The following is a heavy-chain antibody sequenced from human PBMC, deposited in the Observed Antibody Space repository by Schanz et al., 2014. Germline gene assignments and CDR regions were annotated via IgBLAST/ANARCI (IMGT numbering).Heavy chain of an antibody. CDR1: GFTFSSYA. J-gene: IGHJ4*02. CDR3: ARIGGSVFDY. V-gene: IGHV3-23*01. CDR2: IGTSGGT. D-gene: IGHD3-10*01. Sequence: EVQLMESGGGLVKPGGSLRLSCAASGFTFSSYAMTWVRQAPGKGLEWVSTIGTSGGTNYAESVKGRFTISRDNSKNTLYLQMNSLRAEDTAVYYCARIGGSVFDYWAQGTLVTVSS.